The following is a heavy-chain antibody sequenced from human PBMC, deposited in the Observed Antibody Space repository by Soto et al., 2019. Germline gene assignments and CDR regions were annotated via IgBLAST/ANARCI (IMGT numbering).Heavy chain of an antibody. CDR3: ASGGYSGYGQRNWFDP. D-gene: IGHD5-12*01. CDR1: GGSISSSSDY. V-gene: IGHV4-39*01. J-gene: IGHJ5*02. CDR2: IYYSGST. Sequence: SETLSLSCTVSGGSISSSSDYWGWIRQPPGKGLEWIGSIYYSGSTYYNPSLKSRVTISVDTSKNQFSLKLSSVSAADTAVYYCASGGYSGYGQRNWFDPWGQGTLVTVSS.